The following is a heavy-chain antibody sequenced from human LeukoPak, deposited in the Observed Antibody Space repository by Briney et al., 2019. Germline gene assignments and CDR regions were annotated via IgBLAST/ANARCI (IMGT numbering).Heavy chain of an antibody. D-gene: IGHD3-10*01. CDR2: ISSSSSYT. CDR1: GFTFSDYY. CDR3: ARDVGSRSVSSSFDP. V-gene: IGHV3-11*06. Sequence: PGGSLRLSCAASGFTFSDYYMSWLRQAPGKGLEWVSYISSSSSYTNYADSVKGRFTISRDNAKNSLYLQMNSLRAEDTAVYHCARDVGSRSVSSSFDPWGQGTLVTVSS. J-gene: IGHJ5*02.